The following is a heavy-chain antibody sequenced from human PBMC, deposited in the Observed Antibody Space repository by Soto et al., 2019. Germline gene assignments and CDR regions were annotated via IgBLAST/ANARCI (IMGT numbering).Heavy chain of an antibody. D-gene: IGHD1-7*01. CDR3: ARDRGYNWNYAWFDP. CDR2: ISYDGSNK. CDR1: GFTFSSYA. J-gene: IGHJ5*02. Sequence: QVQLVESGGGVVQPGRSLRLSCAASGFTFSSYAMHWVRQAPGKGLEWVAVISYDGSNKYYADSVKGRFTISRDNSKNTLYLKMNSLRAEDTAVYYCARDRGYNWNYAWFDPWGQGTLVTVSS. V-gene: IGHV3-30-3*01.